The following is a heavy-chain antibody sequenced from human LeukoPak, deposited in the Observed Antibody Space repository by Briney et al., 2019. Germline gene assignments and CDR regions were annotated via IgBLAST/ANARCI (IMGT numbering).Heavy chain of an antibody. V-gene: IGHV3-11*05. CDR2: ISSSSSYA. CDR3: ARDLSRLSV. J-gene: IGHJ4*02. CDR1: GFTLSQYY. Sequence: PGGSLRLSCAASGFTLSQYYMTWIRQAPGTGLEWISYISSSSSYANYADSVKGRFTISRDNDKNTVYLQMNSLRVDDTAMYYCARDLSRLSVWGQGTLVTVSS. D-gene: IGHD5/OR15-5a*01.